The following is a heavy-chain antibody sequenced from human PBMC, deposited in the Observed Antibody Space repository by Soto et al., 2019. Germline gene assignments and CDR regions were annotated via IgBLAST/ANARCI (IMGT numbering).Heavy chain of an antibody. CDR2: IYYSGST. CDR3: ARAPLGWNMWGYYYVIDG. J-gene: IGHJ6*02. D-gene: IGHD2-21*01. Sequence: SETLSLTCTVSGGSISSYYWSWIRQPPGKGLEWIGYIYYSGSTNYNPSLKSRVTISVDTSKNQFSLKLSSVTAADTAVYYCARAPLGWNMWGYYYVIDGWGQGSTVTGSS. CDR1: GGSISSYY. V-gene: IGHV4-59*01.